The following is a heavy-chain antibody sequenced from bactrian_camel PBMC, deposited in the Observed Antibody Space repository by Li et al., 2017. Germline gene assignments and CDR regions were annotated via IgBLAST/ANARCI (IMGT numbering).Heavy chain of an antibody. CDR2: IDVDGSA. CDR1: GFTFDDVG. Sequence: VQLVESGGGSVQAGGSLKLSCTASGFTFDDVGMGWYRQAEGKEREGVALIDVDGSAVYIDSVKGRFTISRDNAKNSLTLQMTDLKPEDTAMYYCAASRPGIISVCQIPYITRLGLEGQGTQVTVS. D-gene: IGHD1*01. V-gene: IGHV3S63*01. J-gene: IGHJ4*01.